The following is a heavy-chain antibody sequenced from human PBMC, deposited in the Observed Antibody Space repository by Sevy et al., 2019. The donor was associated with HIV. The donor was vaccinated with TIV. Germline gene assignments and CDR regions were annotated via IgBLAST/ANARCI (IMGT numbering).Heavy chain of an antibody. CDR2: ISWDGGST. CDR1: GFTFDDYA. J-gene: IGHJ4*02. Sequence: GGSLRLSCVASGFTFDDYAMHWVRQAPGKGLEWVSLISWDGGSTYYADSVQGRFTISRDNTRNSLYLQMHSLRPDDTALYYCAKDSQAYSSGGGYFDYWGQGTLVTVSS. CDR3: AKDSQAYSSGGGYFDY. D-gene: IGHD6-19*01. V-gene: IGHV3-43D*04.